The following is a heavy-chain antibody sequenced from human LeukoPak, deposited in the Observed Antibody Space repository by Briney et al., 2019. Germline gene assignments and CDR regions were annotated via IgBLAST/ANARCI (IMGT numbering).Heavy chain of an antibody. V-gene: IGHV3-30-3*01. J-gene: IGHJ6*02. CDR1: GFTFSSYA. Sequence: GGSLRLSCAASGFTFSSYAMHWVRQAPGKGLEWVAVISYDGSNKYCADSVKGRFTISRDNSKNTLYLQMNSLRAEDTAVYYCARARNLLRFLEWLTHYYYGMDVWGQGTTVTVSS. D-gene: IGHD3-3*01. CDR2: ISYDGSNK. CDR3: ARARNLLRFLEWLTHYYYGMDV.